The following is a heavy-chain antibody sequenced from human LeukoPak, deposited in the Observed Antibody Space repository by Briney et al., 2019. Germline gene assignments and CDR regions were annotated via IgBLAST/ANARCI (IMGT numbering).Heavy chain of an antibody. CDR3: AKDLGWELPAEAY. V-gene: IGHV3-9*01. Sequence: GGSLRLSCVVSGFSFDDYAMHWVRQGPGKALEWVSVISWDGNKVAYADSVKGRFTISRDNAKNSLYLQMTSLRPEDTAFYYCAKDLGWELPAEAYWGQGILVTVSS. CDR2: ISWDGNKV. J-gene: IGHJ4*02. CDR1: GFSFDDYA. D-gene: IGHD1-26*01.